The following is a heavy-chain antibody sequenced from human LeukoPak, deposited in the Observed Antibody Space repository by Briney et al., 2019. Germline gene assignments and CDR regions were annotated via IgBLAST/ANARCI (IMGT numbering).Heavy chain of an antibody. D-gene: IGHD3-22*01. CDR3: ATLPGGFYYYDSSGYLDNDY. V-gene: IGHV3-30*04. J-gene: IGHJ4*02. Sequence: GRSLRLSCAASGFTFSSYAMHWVRQAPGKGLEWVAVISYDGSNKYYADSVKGRFTISRDNSKNTLYLQMNSLIAEDTAVYYCATLPGGFYYYDSSGYLDNDYWGQGTLVTVSS. CDR2: ISYDGSNK. CDR1: GFTFSSYA.